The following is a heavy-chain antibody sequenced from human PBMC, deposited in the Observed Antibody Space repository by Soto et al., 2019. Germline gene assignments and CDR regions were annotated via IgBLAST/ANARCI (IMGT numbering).Heavy chain of an antibody. Sequence: QITLKESGPTLVKPTQTLTLTCTFSGFSLSTSGVGVGWIRQPPGKALEWLALIYWDDDKRYSPSLKSRLTITKDTSKTLVVLTMPNRAPVNTATYYCAPLRYGRGGSCYSPSNYSYYMDVGGKGTTVTVPS. CDR3: APLRYGRGGSCYSPSNYSYYMDV. CDR1: GFSLSTSGVG. CDR2: IYWDDDK. J-gene: IGHJ6*03. D-gene: IGHD2-15*01. V-gene: IGHV2-5*02.